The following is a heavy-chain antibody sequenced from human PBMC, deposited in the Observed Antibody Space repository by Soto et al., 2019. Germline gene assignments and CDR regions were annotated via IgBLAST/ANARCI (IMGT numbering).Heavy chain of an antibody. CDR2: ISAYNGNT. Sequence: ASVKVSCKASGYTFTSYGISWVRQAPGQGLEWMGWISAYNGNTNYAQKLQGRVTMTTDTSTSTAYMELRSLRSDDTAVYYCARTGGFGVMVAATLDAFDSWGQGTMVPVSS. D-gene: IGHD2-15*01. CDR3: ARTGGFGVMVAATLDAFDS. V-gene: IGHV1-18*01. J-gene: IGHJ3*02. CDR1: GYTFTSYG.